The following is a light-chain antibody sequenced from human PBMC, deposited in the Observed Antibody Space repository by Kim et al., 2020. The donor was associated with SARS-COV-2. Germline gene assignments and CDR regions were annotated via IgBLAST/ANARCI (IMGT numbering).Light chain of an antibody. Sequence: QPVLTQSSSASASLGSSVKLTCTLNSGHNTYMIAWQQQQPGKAPRYLMKVESSGTYKKGTGVPDRFSGSSSGADRYLTISNLQSEDEAHYYCETWDSDTRVFGGGTQLTVL. CDR3: ETWDSDTRV. J-gene: IGLJ3*02. V-gene: IGLV4-60*03. CDR2: VESSGTY. CDR1: SGHNTYM.